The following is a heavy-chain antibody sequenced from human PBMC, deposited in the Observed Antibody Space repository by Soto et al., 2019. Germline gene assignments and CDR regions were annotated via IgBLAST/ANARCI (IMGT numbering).Heavy chain of an antibody. CDR2: ISYDGSNK. V-gene: IGHV3-30-3*01. J-gene: IGHJ4*02. CDR3: ARDKSPYSSGWHNLHFDS. D-gene: IGHD6-19*01. CDR1: GFTFSIYA. Sequence: QVQLVESGGGVVQPGRSLRLSCAASGFTFSIYAMHWVRQAPGKGLEWVAVISYDGSNKYYADSVKGRFTISRDNSKNTLYLQMNSLRAEDTAVYYCARDKSPYSSGWHNLHFDSWGQGTLGTVSS.